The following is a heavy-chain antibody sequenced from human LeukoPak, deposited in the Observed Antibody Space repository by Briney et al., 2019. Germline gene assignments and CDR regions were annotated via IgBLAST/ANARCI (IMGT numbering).Heavy chain of an antibody. V-gene: IGHV1-24*01. Sequence: GASVKVSCKVSGYTLTELSTHWVRQAPGKGLEWMGGFDPEDGETIYAQKFQGRVTMTEDTSTDTAYMELSSLRSEDTAVYYCATDLRWELLYAFDIWGQGTMVTVSS. CDR1: GYTLTELS. J-gene: IGHJ3*02. CDR3: ATDLRWELLYAFDI. D-gene: IGHD1-26*01. CDR2: FDPEDGET.